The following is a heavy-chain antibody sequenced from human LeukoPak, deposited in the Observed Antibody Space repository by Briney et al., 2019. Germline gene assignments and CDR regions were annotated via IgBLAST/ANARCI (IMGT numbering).Heavy chain of an antibody. CDR3: ARDSDFWSGDPGDINNWFDP. V-gene: IGHV1-69*13. Sequence: ASVKVSCKASGGTFSSYAISWVRQAPGQGLEWMGGIIPIFGTANYAQKFQGRVTITADESTSTACMELSSLRSEDTAVYYCARDSDFWSGDPGDINNWFDPWGQGTLVTVSP. CDR2: IIPIFGTA. D-gene: IGHD3-3*01. J-gene: IGHJ5*02. CDR1: GGTFSSYA.